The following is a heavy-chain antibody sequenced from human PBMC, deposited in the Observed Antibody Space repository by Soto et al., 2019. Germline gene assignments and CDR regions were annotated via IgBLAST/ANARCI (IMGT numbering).Heavy chain of an antibody. J-gene: IGHJ6*02. CDR1: GYTFSNDG. CDR3: ARGGPTSADYYYGMDV. V-gene: IGHV1-18*01. CDR2: ISAYNGNT. Sequence: QVQLVQSGAEVMRPGASVKVSCKASGYTFSNDGINWVRQAPGQGLEWMGWISAYNGNTEYAQNFQGRVTMTTDTSTSTAYMELRSLRSDDTAVYSCARGGPTSADYYYGMDVWGLGTTVTVSS. D-gene: IGHD3-10*01.